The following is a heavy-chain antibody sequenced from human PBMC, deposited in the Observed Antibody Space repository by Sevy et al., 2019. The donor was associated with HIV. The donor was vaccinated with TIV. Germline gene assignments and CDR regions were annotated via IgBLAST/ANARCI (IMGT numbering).Heavy chain of an antibody. CDR1: GFTFSDYW. CDR3: ARDSSYCSGDKCYDVFDI. Sequence: GGCLRLSCAASGFTFSDYWMTWVRQAPGKDLEWVANIKRDESVKHYVDSVKGRFSVSRDNAKNSLYLHMNSLRADDTALYYCARDSSYCSGDKCYDVFDIWGQGTMVTVSS. D-gene: IGHD2-21*01. V-gene: IGHV3-7*01. J-gene: IGHJ3*02. CDR2: IKRDESVK.